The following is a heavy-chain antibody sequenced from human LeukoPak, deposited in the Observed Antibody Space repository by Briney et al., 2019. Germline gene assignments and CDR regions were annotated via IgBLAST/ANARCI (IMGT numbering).Heavy chain of an antibody. V-gene: IGHV4-30-2*01. CDR2: IYHSGST. CDR1: GGSISSGGYS. D-gene: IGHD1-7*01. CDR3: ARVCAPTTGATGGVDYFDY. Sequence: PSQTLSLTCAVSGGSISSGGYSWSWIRQPPGKGLEWIGYIYHSGSTYYNPSLKSRVTISVDTSKNQFSLKLSSVTAADTAVYYCARVCAPTTGATGGVDYFDYWGQGTLVTVSS. J-gene: IGHJ4*02.